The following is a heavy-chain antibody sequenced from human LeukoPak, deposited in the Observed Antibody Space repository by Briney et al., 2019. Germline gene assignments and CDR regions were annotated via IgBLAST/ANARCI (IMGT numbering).Heavy chain of an antibody. CDR2: ISGSGGST. J-gene: IGHJ6*02. D-gene: IGHD2-2*01. CDR1: GFTFSSYA. CDR3: AKGMDCSSTSCYEEAYYYYYYGMDV. Sequence: PGGSLRLSCAASGFTFSSYAMSWVHQAPGKGLEWVSAISGSGGSTYYADSVKGRFTISRDNSKNTLYLQMNSLRAEDTAVYYCAKGMDCSSTSCYEEAYYYYYYGMDVWGQGTTVTVSS. V-gene: IGHV3-23*01.